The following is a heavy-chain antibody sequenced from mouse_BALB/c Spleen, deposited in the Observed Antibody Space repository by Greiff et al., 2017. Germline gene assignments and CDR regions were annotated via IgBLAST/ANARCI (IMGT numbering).Heavy chain of an antibody. CDR3: ARDRYDAMDY. CDR2: IFPGSGNT. D-gene: IGHD2-14*01. V-gene: IGHV1-66*01. J-gene: IGHJ4*01. CDR1: GYSFTSYY. Sequence: QVQLKESGPELVKPGASVKISCKASGYSFTSYYIHWVKQRPGQGLEWIGWIFPGSGNTKYNEKFKGKATLTADTSSSTAYMQLSSLTSEDSAVYFCARDRYDAMDYWGQGTSVTVSS.